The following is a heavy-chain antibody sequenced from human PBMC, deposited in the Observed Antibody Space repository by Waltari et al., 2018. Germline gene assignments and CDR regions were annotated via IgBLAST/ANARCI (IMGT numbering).Heavy chain of an antibody. V-gene: IGHV1-69*14. J-gene: IGHJ4*02. CDR2: IIPIFGTA. Sequence: QVQLVQTGAEVKKPGSSVKVPCKASGGTFSSYAISWVRQAHGQGLEWMGGIIPIFGTANYAQKCQGRVTITAEKSTSTAYMELSSLRSEDTAVYYCARDGYLAVAGRGAFDYWGQGTLVTVSS. D-gene: IGHD6-19*01. CDR3: ARDGYLAVAGRGAFDY. CDR1: GGTFSSYA.